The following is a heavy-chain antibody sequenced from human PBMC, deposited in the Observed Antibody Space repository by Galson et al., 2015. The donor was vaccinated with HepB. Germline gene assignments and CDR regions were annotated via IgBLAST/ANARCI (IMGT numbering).Heavy chain of an antibody. CDR1: GFTFSSYG. CDR3: AKDQFSADRSGYSPQFSLQNYYYGMDV. CDR2: IRYDASDK. D-gene: IGHD3-22*01. J-gene: IGHJ6*02. Sequence: SLRLSCAASGFTFSSYGMHWVRQAPGKGLAWVTFIRYDASDKYYADSVKGRFSISRDNSRNTLYLQMNSLRGEDTAVYYCAKDQFSADRSGYSPQFSLQNYYYGMDVWGQGTTVTVSS. V-gene: IGHV3-30*02.